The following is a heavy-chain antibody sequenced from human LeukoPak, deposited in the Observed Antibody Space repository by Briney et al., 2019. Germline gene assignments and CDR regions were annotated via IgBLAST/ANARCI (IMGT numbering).Heavy chain of an antibody. D-gene: IGHD6-13*01. CDR3: ARGSSSWYAPPSLIDY. CDR1: GFTFSSYS. CDR2: ISSSSSYI. V-gene: IGHV3-21*01. Sequence: PGGSLRLSCAASGFTFSSYSMNWVRQAPGKGLEWVSSISSSSSYIYYADSVKGRFTISRDNAKNSLYLQMNSLRAEDTAVYYCARGSSSWYAPPSLIDYWGQGTLVTVSS. J-gene: IGHJ4*02.